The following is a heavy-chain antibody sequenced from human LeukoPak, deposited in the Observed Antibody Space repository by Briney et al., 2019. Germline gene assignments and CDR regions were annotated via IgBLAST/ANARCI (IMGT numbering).Heavy chain of an antibody. CDR2: IWHDGRNK. CDR1: GFTFSSYG. J-gene: IGHJ4*02. D-gene: IGHD2-21*02. V-gene: IGHV3-33*01. Sequence: GGSLRLSCAASGFTFSSYGIHWVRQAPGKGLEWVAVIWHDGRNKYYADSVKGRFTISRDNSKNTVLLQMNSLRAEDTAIYYCARDWGSDETIDYWGQGTLVTVSS. CDR3: ARDWGSDETIDY.